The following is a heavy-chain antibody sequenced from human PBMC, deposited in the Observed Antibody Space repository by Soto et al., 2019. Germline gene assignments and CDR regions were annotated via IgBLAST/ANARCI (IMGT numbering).Heavy chain of an antibody. CDR2: MSPDGRKR. J-gene: IGHJ4*02. D-gene: IGHD3-3*02. V-gene: IGHV3-7*01. CDR3: SRDPLAFHIGGH. Sequence: EVQLVESGGGLVQPGGSLRLSCAASGFTFSDYWLSWVRQSPVKGLEWVANMSPDGRKRYYLDSLKGRFTISRDNAKNSPYFEMDRLRAGDTAVYFCSRDPLAFHIGGHWGQGTLVTVSS. CDR1: GFTFSDYW.